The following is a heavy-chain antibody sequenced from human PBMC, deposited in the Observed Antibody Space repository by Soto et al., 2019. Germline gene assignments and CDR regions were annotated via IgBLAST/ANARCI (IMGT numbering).Heavy chain of an antibody. V-gene: IGHV1-69*01. Sequence: QVQVVQSGVEVRRPGSSVKVSCKASGDTFKNCAISWVRQAPGQGLEWMGGIIPLFGTTDFAQRFQGRLTITTDESTTTAYMELSRLRSEDTATYYCAAELGFGKLSVVWGQGTTVIGSS. CDR3: AAELGFGKLSVV. CDR1: GDTFKNCA. CDR2: IIPLFGTT. J-gene: IGHJ6*02. D-gene: IGHD3-10*01.